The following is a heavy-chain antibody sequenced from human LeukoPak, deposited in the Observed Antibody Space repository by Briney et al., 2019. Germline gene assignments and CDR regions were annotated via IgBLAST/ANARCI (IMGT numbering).Heavy chain of an antibody. Sequence: GGSLRLSCAASGFTFSSYSMNWVRQAPGKGLEWVSSISSSSSYIYYADSVKGRFTISRDNAKNSLYLQMNSLRAEDTAVHYCARDYSGSYYYYYGMDVWGQGTTVTVSS. CDR2: ISSSSSYI. J-gene: IGHJ6*02. D-gene: IGHD1-26*01. V-gene: IGHV3-21*01. CDR1: GFTFSSYS. CDR3: ARDYSGSYYYYYGMDV.